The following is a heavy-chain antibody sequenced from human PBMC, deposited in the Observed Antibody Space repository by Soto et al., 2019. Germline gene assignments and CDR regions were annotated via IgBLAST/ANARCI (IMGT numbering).Heavy chain of an antibody. CDR1: GFTFSTYT. CDR3: ARDLDSSSPGDY. CDR2: ISSSTSYI. Sequence: PGGSLRLSCAASGFTFSTYTMSWVRQAPGKGLEWVSSISSSTSYIYYADSVKGRFTISRDNAKNSLYLQMNSLRAEDTAVYYCARDLDSSSPGDYWGQGTLVTVS. V-gene: IGHV3-21*01. D-gene: IGHD6-6*01. J-gene: IGHJ4*02.